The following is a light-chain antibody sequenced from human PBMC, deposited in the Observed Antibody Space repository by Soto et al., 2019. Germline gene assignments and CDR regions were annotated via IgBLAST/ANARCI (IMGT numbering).Light chain of an antibody. CDR3: LQDYGDSWT. V-gene: IGKV3D-7*01. CDR1: QSVSTNY. J-gene: IGKJ1*01. CDR2: GGS. Sequence: EIVMTQSPTTLSVSPGERATLSCRASQSVSTNYVAWYQQKPGQAPRLLIYGGSSRATGIPVRFSGSGSETDFTLTISSLQPEDFASYYCLQDYGDSWTFGQGTKVDI.